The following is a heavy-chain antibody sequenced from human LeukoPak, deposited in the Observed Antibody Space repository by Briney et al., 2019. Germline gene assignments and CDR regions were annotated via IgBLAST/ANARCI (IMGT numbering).Heavy chain of an antibody. J-gene: IGHJ4*02. CDR1: GGSFSGYY. CDR3: ARFEGSTDYFDY. CDR2: INHSGST. D-gene: IGHD2-2*01. Sequence: PSETLSLTCAVYGGSFSGYYWSWIRQPPGKGLEWIGEINHSGSTNYNPSLKSRVTISVDTSKNQFSLKLSSVTAADTAVYYCARFEGSTDYFDYWGQGTLVTVSS. V-gene: IGHV4-34*01.